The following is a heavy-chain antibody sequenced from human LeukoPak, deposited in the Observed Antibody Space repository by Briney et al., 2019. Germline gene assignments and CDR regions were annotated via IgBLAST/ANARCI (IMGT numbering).Heavy chain of an antibody. J-gene: IGHJ4*02. D-gene: IGHD4-23*01. CDR1: GFTLSSYW. CDR2: IKQDGSEK. Sequence: GGSLRLSCAASGFTLSSYWMSWVRQPPGKGLEWVANIKQDGSEKNYVDSVKGRFTISRDNAKNSLYLQMNSLRAEDTAVYYCARGLGGGWGQGTLVTVSS. V-gene: IGHV3-7*01. CDR3: ARGLGGG.